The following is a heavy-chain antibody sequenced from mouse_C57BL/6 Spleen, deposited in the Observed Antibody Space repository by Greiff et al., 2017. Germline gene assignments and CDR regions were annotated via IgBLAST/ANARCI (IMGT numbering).Heavy chain of an antibody. CDR3: ARDHYYGSSYEFAY. Sequence: EVQRVESGGGLVKPGGSLKLSCAASGFTFSSYAMSWVRQTPEKRLEWVATISDGGSYTYYPDNVKGRFTISRDNAKNNQYLQMSHLKSEDTAMYYCARDHYYGSSYEFAYWGQGTLVTVAA. CDR1: GFTFSSYA. D-gene: IGHD1-1*01. V-gene: IGHV5-4*01. J-gene: IGHJ3*01. CDR2: ISDGGSYT.